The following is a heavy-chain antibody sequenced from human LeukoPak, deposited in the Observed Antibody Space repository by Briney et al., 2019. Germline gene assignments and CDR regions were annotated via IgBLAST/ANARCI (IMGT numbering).Heavy chain of an antibody. D-gene: IGHD3-16*01. J-gene: IGHJ4*02. CDR3: ARDTIGIGLRLGEYTDY. Sequence: SETLSLTCTVSGGSISSGSYYWGWIRQPPGKGLEWIASIYYSGAAYYNPSLKTRVTISVGTSKKQFSLKLSSVTAADTAVYYCARDTIGIGLRLGEYTDYWGQGILVTVSS. CDR2: IYYSGAA. V-gene: IGHV4-39*07. CDR1: GGSISSGSYY.